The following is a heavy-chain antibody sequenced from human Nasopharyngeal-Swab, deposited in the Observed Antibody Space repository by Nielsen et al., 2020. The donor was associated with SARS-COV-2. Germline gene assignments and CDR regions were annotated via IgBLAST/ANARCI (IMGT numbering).Heavy chain of an antibody. CDR2: IYTSGST. D-gene: IGHD3-3*01. Sequence: TLSLTCTVSGGSISSGSYYWSWIRQPAGKGLEWIGRIYTSGSTNYNPSLKSRVTISVDTSKNQFSLKLSSVTAADTAVYYCARGPGVQYYGMDVWGQGTTVTVSS. CDR3: ARGPGVQYYGMDV. J-gene: IGHJ6*02. V-gene: IGHV4-61*02. CDR1: GGSISSGSYY.